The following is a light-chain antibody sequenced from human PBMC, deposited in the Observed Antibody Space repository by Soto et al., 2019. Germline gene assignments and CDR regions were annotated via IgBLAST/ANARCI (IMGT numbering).Light chain of an antibody. V-gene: IGKV3-20*01. CDR1: QSVSSSY. J-gene: IGKJ2*01. Sequence: EIVLTQSPGTLSLSPGERATLSCRASQSVSSSYLAWYQQKPGQALRLLIYGASSRATGIPDRFSGSGSGTNFYVTISRMEAKHFAVYYCHKYGSSPFTFGQGIKLEI. CDR3: HKYGSSPFT. CDR2: GAS.